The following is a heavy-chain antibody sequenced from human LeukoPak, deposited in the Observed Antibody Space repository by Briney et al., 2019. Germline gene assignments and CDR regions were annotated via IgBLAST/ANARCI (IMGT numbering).Heavy chain of an antibody. D-gene: IGHD3-22*01. J-gene: IGHJ4*02. CDR1: GYSLSELS. V-gene: IGHV1-69*13. Sequence: SVKVSCKVSGYSLSELSIHWVRQAPGQGLEWMGGIIPIFGTANYAQKFQGRVTITADESTSTAYMELSSLRSEDTAVYYCARWVDYYDSSGYHDYWGQGTLVTVSS. CDR3: ARWVDYYDSSGYHDY. CDR2: IIPIFGTA.